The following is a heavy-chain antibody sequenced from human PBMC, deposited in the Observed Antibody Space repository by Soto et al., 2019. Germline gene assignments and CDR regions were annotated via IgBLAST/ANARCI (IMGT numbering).Heavy chain of an antibody. V-gene: IGHV1-69*13. CDR2: IIPIFGTA. D-gene: IGHD5-18*01. J-gene: IGHJ6*01. CDR1: GGTFSSYA. Sequence: GASVKVSCKASGGTFSSYAISWVRQAPGQGLEWMGGIIPIFGTANYAQKFQGRVTITADESTSTAYMELSSLRSEDTAVYYCARGDKGDVYRYGPYPYFYLSMDVWGEGTTVTVSS. CDR3: ARGDKGDVYRYGPYPYFYLSMDV.